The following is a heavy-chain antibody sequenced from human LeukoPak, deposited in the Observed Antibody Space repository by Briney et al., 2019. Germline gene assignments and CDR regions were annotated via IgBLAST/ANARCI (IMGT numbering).Heavy chain of an antibody. CDR2: ISYDGSNK. CDR3: ARDKGESYFDY. Sequence: GGSLRLSCAASGFTFSSYAMHWVRQAPGKGLEWVAVISYDGSNKYYADSVKGRFTISRDNSKNTLYLQMNSLRAEDTAVYYCARDKGESYFDYWGQGTLVTVSS. J-gene: IGHJ4*02. D-gene: IGHD2-21*01. CDR1: GFTFSSYA. V-gene: IGHV3-30-3*01.